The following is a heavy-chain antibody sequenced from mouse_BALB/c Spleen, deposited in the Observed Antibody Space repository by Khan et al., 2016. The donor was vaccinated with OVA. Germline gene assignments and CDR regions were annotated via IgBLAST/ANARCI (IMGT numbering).Heavy chain of an antibody. J-gene: IGHJ3*01. V-gene: IGHV2-2*02. CDR3: ARNYEYDEGFAY. Sequence: QVQLKESGPGLVQPSQSLSITCTVSGFSLTTYGVHWVRQSPGKGLEWLGVIWSGGSTDYNAAFISRLSISKDNYKSQVFFNMNSLQAKDTARDYWARNYEYDEGFAYWGQGTLVTVSA. D-gene: IGHD2-4*01. CDR1: GFSLTTYG. CDR2: IWSGGST.